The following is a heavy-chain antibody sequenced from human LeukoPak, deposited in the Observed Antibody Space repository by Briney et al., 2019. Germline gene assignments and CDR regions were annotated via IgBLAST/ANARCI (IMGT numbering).Heavy chain of an antibody. D-gene: IGHD1-1*01. J-gene: IGHJ4*02. Sequence: GGSLRLSCAASAFAFRDRGMIWVRQSPGKGLEWLSYISPRSETMKYADSVKDRFTICRDDDRNSLYLQMSSLRAEDSAVCCCARVDGPTVETMYFDFWGQGAPVTVSS. V-gene: IGHV3-48*01. CDR1: AFAFRDRG. CDR3: ARVDGPTVETMYFDF. CDR2: ISPRSETM.